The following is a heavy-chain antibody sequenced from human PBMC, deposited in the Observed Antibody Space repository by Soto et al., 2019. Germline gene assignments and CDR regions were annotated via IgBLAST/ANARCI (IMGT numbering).Heavy chain of an antibody. Sequence: PSETLSLTCAVYGGSFSGYYWSWIRQPPGKGLEWIGEISESGSTKHNPSLKSRVTISVDTSKNQFSLKLSSVTAADTAVYYCARSRRGFGSTWFDWFDPWGQGTLVTSP. CDR2: ISESGST. CDR3: ARSRRGFGSTWFDWFDP. V-gene: IGHV4-34*01. CDR1: GGSFSGYY. D-gene: IGHD6-13*01. J-gene: IGHJ5*02.